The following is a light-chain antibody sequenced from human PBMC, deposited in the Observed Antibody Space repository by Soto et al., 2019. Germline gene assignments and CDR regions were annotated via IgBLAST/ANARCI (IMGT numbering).Light chain of an antibody. V-gene: IGKV3-15*01. CDR2: RAS. CDR1: QTIYSN. J-gene: IGKJ1*01. CDR3: QQYQNLWK. Sequence: IGMTQSPATLSVSPVERATLSCRASQTIYSNVAWYQQRPGQPPRLLIYRASSRATGIPARFSGSGSGTEFTLTINSLQSEDFAVYYCQQYQNLWKCGQGTKGDIK.